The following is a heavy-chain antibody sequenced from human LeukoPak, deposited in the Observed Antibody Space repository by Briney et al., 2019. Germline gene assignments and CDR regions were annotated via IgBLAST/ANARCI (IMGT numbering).Heavy chain of an antibody. CDR3: ARGEWSSSPFDY. J-gene: IGHJ4*02. Sequence: GGSLRLSCAASGFTFSSYSMNWVRQAPGKGLEWVSFISSSSSYIYYADSVKGRFTISRDKARNSLYLKMNSLRADDTAVYYCARGEWSSSPFDYWGQGTLVTVSS. D-gene: IGHD6-6*01. CDR1: GFTFSSYS. V-gene: IGHV3-21*01. CDR2: ISSSSSYI.